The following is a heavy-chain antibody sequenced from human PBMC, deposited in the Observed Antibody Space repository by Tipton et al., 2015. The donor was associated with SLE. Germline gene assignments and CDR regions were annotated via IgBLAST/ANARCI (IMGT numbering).Heavy chain of an antibody. D-gene: IGHD6-13*01. J-gene: IGHJ6*03. CDR3: ARASAAASSNMDV. V-gene: IGHV4-59*08. Sequence: GLVKPSETLSLTCSVSGASITRYYWSWIRQPPGKGPEWIGYAHYNGNSNYNPSLMSRATISVDTSKNEFSLKLDSVTAADTAVYYCARASAAASSNMDVWGKGTTVTVSS. CDR1: GASITRYY. CDR2: AHYNGNS.